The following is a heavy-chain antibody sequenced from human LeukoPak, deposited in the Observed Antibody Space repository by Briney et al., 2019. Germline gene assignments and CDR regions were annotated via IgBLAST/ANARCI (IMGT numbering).Heavy chain of an antibody. Sequence: PGASLQISCKGSGYRFTNYWIGWVRQLPGKGLELMGSIYPGDSDTRYSPSFQGQVTISADKSITTAYLQWSSLKASDTAKYYCTRQGVYYSDSSAYYYWGQGTLVTVSS. CDR2: IYPGDSDT. V-gene: IGHV5-51*01. CDR1: GYRFTNYW. CDR3: TRQGVYYSDSSAYYY. J-gene: IGHJ4*02. D-gene: IGHD3-22*01.